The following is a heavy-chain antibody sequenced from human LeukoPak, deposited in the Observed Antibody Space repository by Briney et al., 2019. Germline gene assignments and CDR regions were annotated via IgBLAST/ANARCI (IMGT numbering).Heavy chain of an antibody. J-gene: IGHJ6*03. CDR3: ARVYTGSSWDYYYYMDV. Sequence: PSETLSLTCTVSGDAISSFYWNWIRQPPGKALEWIGCIHYGSTEYTPSIESRVTISVDTSKNQFSLRLSSVTAADTAVYYCARVYTGSSWDYYYYMDVWGKGTTVTVSS. CDR1: GDAISSFY. CDR2: IHYGST. D-gene: IGHD6-13*01. V-gene: IGHV4-59*08.